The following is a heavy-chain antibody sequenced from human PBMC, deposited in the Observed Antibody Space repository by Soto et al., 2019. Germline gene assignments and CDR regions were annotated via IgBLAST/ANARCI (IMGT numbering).Heavy chain of an antibody. CDR1: GYTFTSYA. Sequence: ASVKVSCKASGYTFTSYAIDWVRQAPGQRLEWMGWINAGNGNTKYSQKFQGRVTITRDTSASTAYMELSSLRSEDTAFYYGATSYGSGYRAVDDWGQGALVTVYS. CDR3: ATSYGSGYRAVDD. D-gene: IGHD3-10*01. V-gene: IGHV1-3*01. J-gene: IGHJ4*02. CDR2: INAGNGNT.